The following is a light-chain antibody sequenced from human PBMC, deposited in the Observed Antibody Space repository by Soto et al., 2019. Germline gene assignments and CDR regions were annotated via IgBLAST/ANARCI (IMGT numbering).Light chain of an antibody. CDR3: QQYGSSPPIT. CDR2: DAS. V-gene: IGKV3-20*01. J-gene: IGKJ5*01. CDR1: QNVNNF. Sequence: EVVLTQSPATLSLSPGERATFSCRASQNVNNFLAWYQQKPGQAPRLLIYDASNRATGIPDRFSGSGSGTDFTLTISRLEPEDFAVYYCQQYGSSPPITFGQGTRLEI.